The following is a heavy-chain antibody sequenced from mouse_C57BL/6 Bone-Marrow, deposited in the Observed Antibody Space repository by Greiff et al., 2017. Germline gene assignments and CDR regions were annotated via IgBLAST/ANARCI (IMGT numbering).Heavy chain of an antibody. CDR1: GYSFTGYF. CDR3: AMRTYDGYFDY. D-gene: IGHD2-3*01. V-gene: IGHV1-20*01. J-gene: IGHJ2*01. Sequence: VQLQQSGPELVKPGDSVKISCKASGYSFTGYFMNWVMQSHGKSLEWIGRINPYNGDTFYNQKFKGKATLTVDKSSSTAHMALRSLTSADSAVYYCAMRTYDGYFDYWGQGTTLTVSS. CDR2: INPYNGDT.